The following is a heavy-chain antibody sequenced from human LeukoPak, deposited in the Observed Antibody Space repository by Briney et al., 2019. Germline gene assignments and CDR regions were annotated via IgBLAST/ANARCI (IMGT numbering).Heavy chain of an antibody. J-gene: IGHJ6*02. CDR1: GFTFDDYA. CDR2: ISWNSGSI. D-gene: IGHD3-16*02. Sequence: GGSLRLSCSASGFTFDDYAMHWVRQAPGKGLEWVSGISWNSGSIGYADSVKGRFTISRDNAKNSLYLQMDSLRVEDTAVYYCTRDYRGKDVWGRGTTVTVSS. CDR3: TRDYRGKDV. V-gene: IGHV3-9*01.